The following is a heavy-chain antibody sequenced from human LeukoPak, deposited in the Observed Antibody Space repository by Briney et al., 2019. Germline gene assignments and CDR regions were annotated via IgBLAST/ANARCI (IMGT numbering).Heavy chain of an antibody. CDR3: AKDRSGGSCYSFDY. D-gene: IGHD2-15*01. CDR1: GFTFSSYG. V-gene: IGHV3-30*18. Sequence: QPGGSLRLSCAASGFTFSSYGMHWVRQAPGKGLEWVAVISYDGSNKYYADSVKGRFTISRDNSKNTLYLQMNSLRAEDTAVYYCAKDRSGGSCYSFDYWGQGTLVTVSS. J-gene: IGHJ4*02. CDR2: ISYDGSNK.